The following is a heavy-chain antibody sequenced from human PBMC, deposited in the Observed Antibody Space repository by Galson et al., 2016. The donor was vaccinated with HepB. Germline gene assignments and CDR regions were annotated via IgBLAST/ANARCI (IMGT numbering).Heavy chain of an antibody. V-gene: IGHV5-51*01. CDR3: ASEFDY. J-gene: IGHJ4*02. CDR1: GYSFSNYW. CDR2: IYPGVSET. Sequence: QSGADVKKPGESLKISCKGSGYSFSNYWIGWVRQMPGKGLEWMGIIYPGVSETRYSPSFQDQVTISVDKSISTAYLQWSSLKASDTAMYYCASEFDYWGQGTLLTVSS.